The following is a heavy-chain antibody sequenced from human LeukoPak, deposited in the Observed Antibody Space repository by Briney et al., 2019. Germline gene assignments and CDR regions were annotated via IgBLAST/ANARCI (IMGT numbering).Heavy chain of an antibody. Sequence: GGSLRLSCSASGVTLSSYAMHGVRQAPGKGLEWVAVISYDKSNKYYADSVKGRFTISRDNSKNTLYLQMNSLKTEDTAVYYCARDGSPSGTYQQGYFDYWGQRTLVTVSS. V-gene: IGHV3-30-3*01. CDR2: ISYDKSNK. J-gene: IGHJ4*02. CDR3: ARDGSPSGTYQQGYFDY. D-gene: IGHD1-26*01. CDR1: GVTLSSYA.